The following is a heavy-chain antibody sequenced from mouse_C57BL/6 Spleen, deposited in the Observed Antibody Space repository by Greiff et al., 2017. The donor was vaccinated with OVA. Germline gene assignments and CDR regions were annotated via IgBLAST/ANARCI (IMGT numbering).Heavy chain of an antibody. CDR1: GFSLTSYG. V-gene: IGHV2-2*01. Sequence: QVQLKESGPGLVQPSQSLSITCTVSGFSLTSYGVHWVRQSPGKGLEWLGGLWSGGSTDYNAAFISRLSISKDNSKSQVFFKMYSLQAEDTAIYYCARRMIKTGGFGYWGQGTTLTVSS. J-gene: IGHJ2*01. CDR3: ARRMIKTGGFGY. D-gene: IGHD2-4*01. CDR2: LWSGGST.